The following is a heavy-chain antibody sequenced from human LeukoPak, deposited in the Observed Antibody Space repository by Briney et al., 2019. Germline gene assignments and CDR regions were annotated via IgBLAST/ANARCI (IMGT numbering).Heavy chain of an antibody. CDR2: IHYSGNT. CDR3: ARAAAAHFDY. Sequence: SETLSLTCTVSGGSTSSSNYYWGWIRQPPGKGLEWIGGIHYSGNTYYNPSLKSRVTISVDTSKNQFSLKLSSVTAADTAVYYCARAAAAHFDYWGQGTLVTVSS. J-gene: IGHJ4*02. D-gene: IGHD2-2*01. CDR1: GGSTSSSNYY. V-gene: IGHV4-39*07.